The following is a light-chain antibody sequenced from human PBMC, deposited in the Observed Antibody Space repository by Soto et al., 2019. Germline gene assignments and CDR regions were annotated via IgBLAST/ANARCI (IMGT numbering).Light chain of an antibody. CDR3: QQYNDWPPIT. CDR2: GAS. Sequence: EVVMMQSPATLSLSPGERATLSCRASQGVSSDLAWYQQKPGQAPRLLIYGASTRATDIPGRFSGCGSGTEFTLTISSLQSEDFAIYDCQQYNDWPPITFGPGTRVDFK. CDR1: QGVSSD. J-gene: IGKJ3*01. V-gene: IGKV3-15*01.